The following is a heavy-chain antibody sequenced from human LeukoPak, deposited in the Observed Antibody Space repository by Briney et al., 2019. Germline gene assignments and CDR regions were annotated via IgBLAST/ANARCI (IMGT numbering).Heavy chain of an antibody. J-gene: IGHJ4*02. V-gene: IGHV4-59*08. Sequence: SETLSLTCTVSGGSISSYYWSWIRQPPGKGLEWIGYIYYSGSTNYNPSLKSRVTISVDTSKNQFSLKLSSVTAADTAVYYCASQVYYDSTLVAYWGQGTLVTVSS. CDR3: ASQVYYDSTLVAY. CDR2: IYYSGST. D-gene: IGHD3-22*01. CDR1: GGSISSYY.